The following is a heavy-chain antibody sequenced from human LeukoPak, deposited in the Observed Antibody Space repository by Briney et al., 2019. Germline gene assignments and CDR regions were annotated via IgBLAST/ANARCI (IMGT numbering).Heavy chain of an antibody. Sequence: GGSLRLSCAASGFSFSNSWMSWVRQAPGKGLEWVANIKQDGSERYYVDSVKGRSTISRDNTKNSLYLQMDSLRAEDTAVYYCVRISTAVAGADYWGQGTLVTGSS. CDR1: GFSFSNSW. J-gene: IGHJ4*02. CDR2: IKQDGSER. V-gene: IGHV3-7*01. CDR3: VRISTAVAGADY. D-gene: IGHD6-19*01.